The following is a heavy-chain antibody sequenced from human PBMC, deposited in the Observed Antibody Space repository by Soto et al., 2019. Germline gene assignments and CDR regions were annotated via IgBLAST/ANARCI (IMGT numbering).Heavy chain of an antibody. V-gene: IGHV4-59*08. CDR3: ARHHDS. CDR2: IYYSGST. J-gene: IGHJ4*02. CDR1: GGSISSYC. Sequence: QVQLQESGPGLVKLSETLSLTCTVSGGSISSYCWSWIRQPPGKGLEWIGYIYYSGSTNYNPSLKSRVTISVDTSKNQFSLKLSSVTAADTAVYYCARHHDSWGQGTLVTVSS.